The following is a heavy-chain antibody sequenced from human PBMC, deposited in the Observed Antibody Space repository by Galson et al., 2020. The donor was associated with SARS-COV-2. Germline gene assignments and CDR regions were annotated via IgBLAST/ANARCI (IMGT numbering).Heavy chain of an antibody. CDR1: GGSISSGGYY. D-gene: IGHD2-8*01. CDR2: IYYSGST. Sequence: SETLSLTCTVSGGSISSGGYYWSWIRQHPGKGLEWIGYIYYSGSTYYNPSLKSRVTISVDTSKNQFSLKLSSVTAADTAVYYCATSGAMALSDWFDPWGQGTLVTVSS. V-gene: IGHV4-31*03. CDR3: ATSGAMALSDWFDP. J-gene: IGHJ5*02.